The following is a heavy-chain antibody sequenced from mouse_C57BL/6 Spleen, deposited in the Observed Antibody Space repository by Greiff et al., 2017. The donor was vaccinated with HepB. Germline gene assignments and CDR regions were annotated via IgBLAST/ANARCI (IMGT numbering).Heavy chain of an antibody. CDR3: ARGGLSYGNYPLLDY. CDR2: IYPGDGDT. Sequence: VQLQQSGAELVKPGASVKISCKASGYAFSSYWMNWVKQRPGKGLEWIGQIYPGDGDTNYNGKFKGKATLTADKSSSTAYMQLSSLTSEDSAVYFGARGGLSYGNYPLLDYWGQGTTLTVSS. V-gene: IGHV1-80*01. D-gene: IGHD2-1*01. J-gene: IGHJ2*01. CDR1: GYAFSSYW.